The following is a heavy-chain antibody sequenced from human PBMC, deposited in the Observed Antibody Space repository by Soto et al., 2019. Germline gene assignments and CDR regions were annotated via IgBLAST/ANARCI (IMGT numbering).Heavy chain of an antibody. CDR2: IGTQHDT. Sequence: ESGGGLVQPGGSLRLSCAASGFTFSAYDMHWVRQPAGKGLEWVSTIGTQHDTYYPDSVKGRFTVSRENAKNSLYLQMNSLRTVDTAVYYGVRQASYWHGGGGWFDPWGQGTLVTVSS. CDR1: GFTFSAYD. J-gene: IGHJ5*02. V-gene: IGHV3-13*01. D-gene: IGHD2-8*02. CDR3: VRQASYWHGGGGWFDP.